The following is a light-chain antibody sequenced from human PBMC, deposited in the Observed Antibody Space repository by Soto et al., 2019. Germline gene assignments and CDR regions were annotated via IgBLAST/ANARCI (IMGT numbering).Light chain of an antibody. CDR2: WAS. V-gene: IGKV4-1*01. CDR1: QSVFYSSNNKNC. CDR3: QQYYGTVT. Sequence: DIVMTQSPDSLAVSLGERATINCKSSQSVFYSSNNKNCLAWYQQKPGQPPKLLLYWASTRASGVPDRFSGSGSGTDFTLTISSLQTDDVAVYYCQQYYGTVTFGGGTKVEI. J-gene: IGKJ4*01.